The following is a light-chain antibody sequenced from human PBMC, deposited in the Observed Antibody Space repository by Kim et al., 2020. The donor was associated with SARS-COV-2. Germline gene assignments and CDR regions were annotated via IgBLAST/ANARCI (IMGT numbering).Light chain of an antibody. CDR1: QDIRNF. V-gene: IGKV1-33*01. J-gene: IGKJ5*01. Sequence: ASVGYRVTITCQASQDIRNFLNWFRQKPGKAPNLLIYDGSNLETGVPSRFSGSGSGTDFTLTINSLQPEDIATYYCQQYNSLPVTFGQGTRLEIK. CDR2: DGS. CDR3: QQYNSLPVT.